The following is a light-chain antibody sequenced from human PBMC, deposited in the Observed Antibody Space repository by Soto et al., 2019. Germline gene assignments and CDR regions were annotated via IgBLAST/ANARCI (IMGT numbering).Light chain of an antibody. Sequence: IGVTQSPGTVSLSPGERATLSCRASQSVSTTYLAWYQQKAGQAPRLLISGASSRATGVPDRFSGSGSGTDFTLTITLLEPEDFTLYYCQQYGNSPITFGQGTRLEIK. CDR2: GAS. J-gene: IGKJ5*01. CDR1: QSVSTTY. CDR3: QQYGNSPIT. V-gene: IGKV3-20*01.